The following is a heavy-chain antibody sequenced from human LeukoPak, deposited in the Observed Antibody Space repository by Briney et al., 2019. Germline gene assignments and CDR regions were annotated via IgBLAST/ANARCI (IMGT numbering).Heavy chain of an antibody. J-gene: IGHJ5*02. Sequence: PSETPSLTCTVSGGSISSSGYYWSWIRQHPGKGLEWIGYIYYSGSTYYNPSLKSRLTISVDTSKNQFSLNLSSVTAADTAVYYCARDEGGNNYFDPWGQGTLVTVSS. CDR3: ARDEGGNNYFDP. CDR1: GGSISSSGYY. D-gene: IGHD1-26*01. CDR2: IYYSGST. V-gene: IGHV4-31*03.